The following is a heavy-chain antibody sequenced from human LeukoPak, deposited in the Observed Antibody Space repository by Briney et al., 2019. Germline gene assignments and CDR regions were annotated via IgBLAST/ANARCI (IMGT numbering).Heavy chain of an antibody. D-gene: IGHD1-14*01. Sequence: PGGSLRLSCAASGFTFSNYWMHWVRQVPGKGLVWVSRTNPGGSNTAYADSVKGRFTISRDNARNTLYLQMDSLRAEDTAVYYCARSNQADGYWGQGTLVTVSS. J-gene: IGHJ4*02. CDR2: TNPGGSNT. CDR1: GFTFSNYW. V-gene: IGHV3-74*01. CDR3: ARSNQADGY.